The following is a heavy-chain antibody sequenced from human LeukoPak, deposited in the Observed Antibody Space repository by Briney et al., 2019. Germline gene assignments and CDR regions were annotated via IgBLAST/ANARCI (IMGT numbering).Heavy chain of an antibody. Sequence: GGSLRLSCVASGFTFSIYAIHWVRQAPGKGLEWVAVISDDGSKKYYADSVRGRLTISRDNSKSTLFLQMNSLRAEDTAVYYCARERIAATGTGWFDPWGQGTLVTVPS. J-gene: IGHJ5*02. CDR2: ISDDGSKK. CDR1: GFTFSIYA. D-gene: IGHD6-13*01. V-gene: IGHV3-30*04. CDR3: ARERIAATGTGWFDP.